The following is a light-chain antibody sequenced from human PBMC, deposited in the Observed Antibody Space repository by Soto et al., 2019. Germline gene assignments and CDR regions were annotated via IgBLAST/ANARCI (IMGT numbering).Light chain of an antibody. CDR3: HSFYKYLSAVV. CDR2: DNT. Sequence: QSVLTQPPSLSGAPGERVTISCTGSSSDIGAGYRVRWYQEVPGTAPKLLIYDNTSRPSGVSVRFSGSKSGTSASLAISGLQAEDEADYYCHSFYKYLSAVVFGGGTKLTVL. V-gene: IGLV1-40*01. J-gene: IGLJ2*01. CDR1: SSDIGAGYR.